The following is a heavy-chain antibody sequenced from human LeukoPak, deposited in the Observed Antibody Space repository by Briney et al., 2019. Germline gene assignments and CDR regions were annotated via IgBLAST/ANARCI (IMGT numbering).Heavy chain of an antibody. V-gene: IGHV3-33*06. CDR2: IWSDGSNK. D-gene: IGHD3-10*01. Sequence: QPGRSLRLSCTASGFTFSSYGMHWVRQAPGKGLEWVAVIWSDGSNKYYADSVKGRFTISRDNSKNTLYLQMNSLRAEDTAVYYCAKDRLRGVIPYYFDYWGQGTLVTVSS. J-gene: IGHJ4*02. CDR3: AKDRLRGVIPYYFDY. CDR1: GFTFSSYG.